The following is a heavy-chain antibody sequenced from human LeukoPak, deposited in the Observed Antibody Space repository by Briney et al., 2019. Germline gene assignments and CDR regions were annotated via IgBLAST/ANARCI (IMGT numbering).Heavy chain of an antibody. D-gene: IGHD6-13*01. CDR2: IYSGGST. V-gene: IGHV3-66*01. Sequence: GGSLRLSCAASGFTVSSNYMSWVRQAPGKGLEWVSVIYSGGSTYYADSVKGRFTISRDISKNALHLQMNSLRAEDTAVYYCAREVAYSSSWYRGYNWFDPWGQGTLVTVSS. J-gene: IGHJ5*02. CDR1: GFTVSSNY. CDR3: AREVAYSSSWYRGYNWFDP.